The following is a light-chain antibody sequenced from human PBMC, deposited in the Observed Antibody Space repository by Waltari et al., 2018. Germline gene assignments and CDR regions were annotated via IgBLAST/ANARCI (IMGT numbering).Light chain of an antibody. CDR2: AAS. Sequence: DIQMTQSPSSLSASVGDRVTITCRASQSISSYLNWYLQKPGKAPKLLIYAASNLQSGVPSRFSGSGSGTDFTLTISSLQPEDFATYYCQQSYTYPRTFGQGTRVEIK. CDR1: QSISSY. V-gene: IGKV1-39*01. CDR3: QQSYTYPRT. J-gene: IGKJ1*01.